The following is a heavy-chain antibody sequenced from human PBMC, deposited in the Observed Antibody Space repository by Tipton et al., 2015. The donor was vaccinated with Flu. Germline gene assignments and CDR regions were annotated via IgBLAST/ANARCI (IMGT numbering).Heavy chain of an antibody. Sequence: TLSLTCAVSDYSISSGYYWGWGRQPPGKGLEWIGSIYHSGKTYYNPSLKSRVTISVDTSKNQFSLKLTSVTAADTAVYYCARLTTRSYCPDYWGQGTLVTVYS. CDR1: DYSISSGYY. D-gene: IGHD1-26*01. V-gene: IGHV4-38-2*01. CDR2: IYHSGKT. CDR3: ARLTTRSYCPDY. J-gene: IGHJ4*02.